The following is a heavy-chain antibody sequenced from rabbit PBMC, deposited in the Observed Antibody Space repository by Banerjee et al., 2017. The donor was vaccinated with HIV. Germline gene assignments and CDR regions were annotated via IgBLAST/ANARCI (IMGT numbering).Heavy chain of an antibody. J-gene: IGHJ5*01. V-gene: IGHV1S47*01. CDR3: ARDWGAYAGHGYATGWLDL. CDR1: GFYFSSSYY. CDR2: IYTGGGST. D-gene: IGHD6-1*01. Sequence: EQLVESGGGLVQPVGSLTLTCTASGFYFSSSYYMGWVRQAPGQGLELIGCIYTGGGSTYYASWVNGRFTVSRSTSLNTVTLQMTSLTAADTSTYFCARDWGAYAGHGYATGWLDLWGPGTLVTVS.